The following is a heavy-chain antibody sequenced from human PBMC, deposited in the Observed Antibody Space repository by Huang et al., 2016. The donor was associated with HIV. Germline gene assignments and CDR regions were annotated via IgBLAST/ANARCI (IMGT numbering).Heavy chain of an antibody. CDR3: ARPKMTATPSDSSWSYFDF. J-gene: IGHJ4*02. CDR2: CKHRGRA. CDR1: GGSFSDYF. D-gene: IGHD3-10*01. V-gene: IGHV4-34*01. Sequence: QVRLEQWGPNLLKPSDTLSLKCAVYGGSFSDYFWTWIRQSPVKGLEWIGECKHRGRATHNPSLRSRVSMSGDASKNQFYLNLTSVTAADTAVYFCARPKMTATPSDSSWSYFDFWGRGTPVTVSS.